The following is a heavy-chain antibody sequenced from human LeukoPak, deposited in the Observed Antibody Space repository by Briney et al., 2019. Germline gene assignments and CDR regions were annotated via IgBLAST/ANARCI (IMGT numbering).Heavy chain of an antibody. J-gene: IGHJ6*03. Sequence: ASVKVSCKASGYTFTGYYMHWVRQAPGQGLEWMGWMNPNSGNTGYAQKFQGRVTITRNTSISTAYMELSSLRSEDTAVYYCARGLLRYFDWLLSPSYYYYMDVWGKGTTVTVSS. CDR1: GYTFTGYY. CDR3: ARGLLRYFDWLLSPSYYYYMDV. D-gene: IGHD3-9*01. CDR2: MNPNSGNT. V-gene: IGHV1-8*03.